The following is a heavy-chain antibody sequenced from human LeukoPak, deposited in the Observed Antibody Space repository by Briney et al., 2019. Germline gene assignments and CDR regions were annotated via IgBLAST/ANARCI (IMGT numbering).Heavy chain of an antibody. J-gene: IGHJ3*02. CDR3: ARTYGGNLSDAFDI. CDR2: IIPIFGIA. D-gene: IGHD4-23*01. Sequence: GASVKVSCKASGGTSSSYAISWVRQAPGQGLEWMGRIIPIFGIANYAQKFQGRVTITADKSTSTAYMELSSLRSEDTAVYYCARTYGGNLSDAFDIWGQGTMVTVSS. CDR1: GGTSSSYA. V-gene: IGHV1-69*04.